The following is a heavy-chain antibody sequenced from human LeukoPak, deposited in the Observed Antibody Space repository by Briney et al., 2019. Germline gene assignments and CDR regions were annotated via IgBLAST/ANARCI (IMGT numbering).Heavy chain of an antibody. D-gene: IGHD3-22*01. CDR2: ISDSGGRT. CDR3: AKRGVVIRVIPVSFHKEACCLDS. J-gene: IGHJ5*01. CDR1: GITLSNYG. Sequence: PGGSLRLSCAVSGITLSNYGMSWVRQAPGKGLEWVAGISDSGGRTNYADSVKGRFTISRDNPKNTLYLQMNSMRAEDTAVYFCAKRGVVIRVIPVSFHKEACCLDSWGQGALVTVSS. V-gene: IGHV3-23*01.